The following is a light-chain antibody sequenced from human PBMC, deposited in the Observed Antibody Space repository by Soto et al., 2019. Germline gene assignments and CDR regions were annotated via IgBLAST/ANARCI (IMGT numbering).Light chain of an antibody. Sequence: EIVMTQSPATLSVSPGDRATLSCRASQSVSSNLAWYQQKPGQAPRLVIYGASTRATAIPARFSGSGSGTEFTLTISSLQSEDFAVYYCQHYVSPPITFGQGTRLEIK. CDR3: QHYVSPPIT. CDR1: QSVSSN. V-gene: IGKV3-15*01. J-gene: IGKJ5*01. CDR2: GAS.